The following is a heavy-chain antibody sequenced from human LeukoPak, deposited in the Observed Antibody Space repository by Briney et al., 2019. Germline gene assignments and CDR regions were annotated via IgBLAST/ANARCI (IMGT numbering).Heavy chain of an antibody. J-gene: IGHJ4*02. V-gene: IGHV4-39*01. CDR1: GGSISSGSYY. Sequence: SETLSLTCTVSGGSISSGSYYWSWIRQPAGKGLEWIGSIYYSGSTYYNPSLKSRVTISVDTSKNQFSLHLSSVTVADTAIYYCARVYIYGRSYFDYWGQGTLVTVSS. CDR2: IYYSGST. D-gene: IGHD5-18*01. CDR3: ARVYIYGRSYFDY.